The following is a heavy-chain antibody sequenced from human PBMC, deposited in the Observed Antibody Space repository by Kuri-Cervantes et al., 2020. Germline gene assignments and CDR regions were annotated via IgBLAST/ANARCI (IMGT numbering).Heavy chain of an antibody. V-gene: IGHV1-18*01. CDR3: ARDLFTTKLYYYGMDV. J-gene: IGHJ6*02. CDR1: GYTFTSYG. Sequence: ASVKVSCKASGYTFTSYGISWVRQAPGQGLEWMGWISAYNGNTNHAQKLQGRVTMTTDTSTSTAYMELRSLRSDDTAVYYCARDLFTTKLYYYGMDVWGQGTTVTVSS. CDR2: ISAYNGNT. D-gene: IGHD3-22*01.